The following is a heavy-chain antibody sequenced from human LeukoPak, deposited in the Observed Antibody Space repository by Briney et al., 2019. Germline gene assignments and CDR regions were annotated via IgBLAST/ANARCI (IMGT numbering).Heavy chain of an antibody. CDR1: GYTFTSYG. CDR2: ISAYNGNT. V-gene: IGHV1-18*01. Sequence: ASVKVSCKASGYTFTSYGISWVRQAPGQGLEWMGWISAYNGNTNYAQKLQGRVTMTTDTSTSTAYMELRSLRSDDTAMYYCARDIHHDYYGSGSMFDYWGQGTLVTVSS. D-gene: IGHD3-10*01. J-gene: IGHJ4*02. CDR3: ARDIHHDYYGSGSMFDY.